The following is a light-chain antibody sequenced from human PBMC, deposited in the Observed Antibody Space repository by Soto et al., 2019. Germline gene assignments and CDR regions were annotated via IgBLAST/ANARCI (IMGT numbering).Light chain of an antibody. J-gene: IGKJ4*01. CDR2: GAS. V-gene: IGKV3-15*01. CDR1: QSISSN. CDR3: QQYHNWPLA. Sequence: EEVMTQSPATLSVSPRERATLSCRASQSISSNLAWYQQKPGQAPRLLIYGASTRATGIPARFSGSGSETAFTLTISSLDSEDFAVYYCQQYHNWPLAFGGGTKVEIK.